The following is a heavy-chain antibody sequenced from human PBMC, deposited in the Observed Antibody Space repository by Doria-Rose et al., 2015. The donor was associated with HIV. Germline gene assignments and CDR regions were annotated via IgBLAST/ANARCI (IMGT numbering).Heavy chain of an antibody. CDR3: TRGLNGFYYDSSGIQYGGGYFDF. CDR2: ISYDGSNK. D-gene: IGHD3-22*01. CDR1: GFTFSNYA. V-gene: IGHV3-30*04. J-gene: IGHJ4*02. Sequence: QVQLQESGGGVVQPGRSLRLSCVASGFTFSNYAMHWVRQAPGKGLEWVAVISYDGSNKYYADSVKGRFTISRDNSKNTLYLQMNSLRAEDTAVYYCTRGLNGFYYDSSGIQYGGGYFDFWGQGSLVTVSS.